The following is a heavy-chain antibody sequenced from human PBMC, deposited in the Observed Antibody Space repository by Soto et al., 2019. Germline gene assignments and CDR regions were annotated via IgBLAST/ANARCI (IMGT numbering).Heavy chain of an antibody. CDR1: GGSISSSSYY. Sequence: QLQLQESGPGMVKPSETLSLTCTVSGGSISSSSYYWGCIRQPPGKGLEWIGSIYYRGSTYYNPSLKSRVTISVDTSKNEFSLRLSSVTAADTAVYYCASRIVVVVAAEDRYFAYWGQGTLVTVSS. V-gene: IGHV4-39*01. D-gene: IGHD2-15*01. CDR3: ASRIVVVVAAEDRYFAY. J-gene: IGHJ4*02. CDR2: IYYRGST.